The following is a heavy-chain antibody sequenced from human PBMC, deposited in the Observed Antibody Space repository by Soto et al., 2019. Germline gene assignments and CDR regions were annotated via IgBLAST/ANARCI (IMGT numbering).Heavy chain of an antibody. Sequence: QVPLVQSGAEVKKPGASVKVSCKASGYTFTGYYMHWVRQAPGQGLEWMGWINPNSGGTNYAQKFQGWVTMTRDTSISTAYMELSRLRSDDTAVYYCARESSPYNWNYGPGYNWFDPWGQGTLVTVSS. CDR1: GYTFTGYY. D-gene: IGHD1-7*01. J-gene: IGHJ5*02. CDR3: ARESSPYNWNYGPGYNWFDP. V-gene: IGHV1-2*04. CDR2: INPNSGGT.